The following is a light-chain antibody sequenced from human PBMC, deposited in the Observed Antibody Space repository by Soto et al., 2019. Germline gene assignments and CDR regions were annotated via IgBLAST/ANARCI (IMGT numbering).Light chain of an antibody. J-gene: IGKJ4*01. V-gene: IGKV3D-15*01. Sequence: EIVMTQSPATLSVSPGESATLSCRASHILRSTYLAWYQQKPGQAPRLVIYGISNRATGIPDRFSGSGSGTEFTLTISSLQTEDFGVYYCQQHSAWPLTFGGGTKVEI. CDR2: GIS. CDR3: QQHSAWPLT. CDR1: HILRSTY.